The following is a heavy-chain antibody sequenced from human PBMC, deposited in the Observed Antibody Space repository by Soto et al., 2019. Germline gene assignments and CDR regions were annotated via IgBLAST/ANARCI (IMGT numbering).Heavy chain of an antibody. CDR2: RIPIFGTA. CDR3: ARYYRGMGAVDY. J-gene: IGHJ4*02. V-gene: IGHV1-69*06. CDR1: VGTFISYA. Sequence: QVQLVQSGAEVQKPGSSVKLSCTASVGTFISYAISWVRQAPGQGLEWMGWRIPIFGTANYAQKFQGRVTITADKSKSTAYLELSSLRSEDTAVYYCARYYRGMGAVDYWGQGTLVTVSS. D-gene: IGHD1-26*01.